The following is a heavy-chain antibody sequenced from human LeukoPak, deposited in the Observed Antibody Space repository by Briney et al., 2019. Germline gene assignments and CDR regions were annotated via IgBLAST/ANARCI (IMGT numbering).Heavy chain of an antibody. J-gene: IGHJ4*02. CDR1: DGSISSGDYY. V-gene: IGHV4-30-4*01. Sequence: SQTLSLTCTVSDGSISSGDYYWSWIRQPPGKGLEWIGYIYYSGSTYYNPSLKSRVTISVDRSKNQFSLKLSSVTAADTAVYYCARDVPQYYFDYWGQGTLVTVSS. CDR3: ARDVPQYYFDY. CDR2: IYYSGST.